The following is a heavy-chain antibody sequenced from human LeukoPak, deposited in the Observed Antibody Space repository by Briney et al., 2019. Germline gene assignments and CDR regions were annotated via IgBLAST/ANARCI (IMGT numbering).Heavy chain of an antibody. CDR3: AREVATIYYFDY. CDR1: GGSFSGYY. V-gene: IGHV4-34*01. Sequence: DPSETLSLTCAVYGGSFSGYYWSWIRQPPGKGLEWIGEINHSGSTNYNPSLKSRVTISVDTSKNQFSLKLSPVTAADTAVYYCAREVATIYYFDYWGQGTLVTVSS. CDR2: INHSGST. J-gene: IGHJ4*02. D-gene: IGHD5-12*01.